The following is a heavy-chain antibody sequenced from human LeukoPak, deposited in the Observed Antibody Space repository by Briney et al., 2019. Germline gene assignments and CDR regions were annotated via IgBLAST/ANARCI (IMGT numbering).Heavy chain of an antibody. CDR1: GGSISSYY. CDR3: ARYCSGGFCSGAFDI. J-gene: IGHJ3*02. Sequence: ETLSLTCTVSGGSISSYYWSWVRQVPGKGLEWVSVIYSDGSTYYADSVKGRFIISRESPKNTLYLEMNSLRAEDTAVYYCARYCSGGFCSGAFDIWGQGTMVTVSS. CDR2: IYSDGST. V-gene: IGHV3-66*01. D-gene: IGHD2-15*01.